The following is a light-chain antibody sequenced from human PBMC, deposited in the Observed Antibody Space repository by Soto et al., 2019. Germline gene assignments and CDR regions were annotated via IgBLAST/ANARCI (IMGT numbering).Light chain of an antibody. CDR2: GAS. Sequence: EIVMTQSPATLSVSPGERATLSCRASQSVSSNLAWYQQKPGQAPRLLIYGASTRATGIPARFSGSGSGTEFTLTLSSLQSEDFAVYYCHHYTNWPLEAFGQGTKVEIK. J-gene: IGKJ1*01. CDR3: HHYTNWPLEA. V-gene: IGKV3-15*01. CDR1: QSVSSN.